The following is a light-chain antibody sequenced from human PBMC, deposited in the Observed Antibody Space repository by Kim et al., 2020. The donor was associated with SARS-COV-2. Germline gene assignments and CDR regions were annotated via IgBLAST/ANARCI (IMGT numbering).Light chain of an antibody. Sequence: ATINCKSSQSVLYSSNNKNHLAWYQQKPGQPPKLLIYWASTRESGVPDRFSCSGSGTDFTLTISSLQAEDVAVYYCQQYYSTPLTFGPGTKVDIK. V-gene: IGKV4-1*01. CDR1: QSVLYSSNNKNH. CDR3: QQYYSTPLT. J-gene: IGKJ3*01. CDR2: WAS.